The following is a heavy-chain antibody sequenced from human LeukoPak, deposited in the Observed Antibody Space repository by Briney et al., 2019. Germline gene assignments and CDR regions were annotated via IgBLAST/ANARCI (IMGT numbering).Heavy chain of an antibody. Sequence: GXSXRLSCAASGFTFSSYAMSWVRQAPGKGLEWVSAISGNGGSTYYADSVKGRFTISRDNSKNTLYLQMNSLRAEDTAVYYCAKQQIVVVSGFDYWGQGTLVTVSS. CDR2: ISGNGGST. D-gene: IGHD3-22*01. CDR1: GFTFSSYA. V-gene: IGHV3-23*01. J-gene: IGHJ4*02. CDR3: AKQQIVVVSGFDY.